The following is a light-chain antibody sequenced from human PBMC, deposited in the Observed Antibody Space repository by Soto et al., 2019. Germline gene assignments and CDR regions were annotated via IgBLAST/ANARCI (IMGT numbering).Light chain of an antibody. Sequence: EILLTQSPATMSVSPGERATLSCRASQSVNSNLAWYQQKPGQAPRLLMYGASTRATGIPARFSGSGSGTEFTLTISSLQSEDFAFYYCQQYYKWPPWTFGQGTKVGIK. CDR1: QSVNSN. V-gene: IGKV3-15*01. J-gene: IGKJ1*01. CDR3: QQYYKWPPWT. CDR2: GAS.